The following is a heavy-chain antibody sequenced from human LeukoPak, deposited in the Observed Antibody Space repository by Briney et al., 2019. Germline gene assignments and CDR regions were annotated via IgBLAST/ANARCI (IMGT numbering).Heavy chain of an antibody. CDR3: ARHNYDFDFDS. Sequence: ASVKVSCKSSVYTFSYYYIHWVRQAPGQGLEWMGWISPKSGGTNYAQNFQGRVTMTRDTSINTAYMELSRLRPDDTAVYYCARHNYDFDFDSWGQGALVTVSS. D-gene: IGHD3-3*01. CDR2: ISPKSGGT. CDR1: VYTFSYYY. J-gene: IGHJ4*02. V-gene: IGHV1-2*02.